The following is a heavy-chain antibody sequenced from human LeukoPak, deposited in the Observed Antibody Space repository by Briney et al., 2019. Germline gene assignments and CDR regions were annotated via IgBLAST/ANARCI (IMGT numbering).Heavy chain of an antibody. CDR2: ISVYNGNT. Sequence: EASVKVSCKASGYTFTSYGISWVRQAPGQGLEWMGWISVYNGNTKYAQNLQGRVTMTTDTSTSTAYMELRSLRSDDTAVYYCARDGYCSSTSCYANAFDIWGQGTMVTVSS. CDR3: ARDGYCSSTSCYANAFDI. CDR1: GYTFTSYG. J-gene: IGHJ3*02. D-gene: IGHD2-2*03. V-gene: IGHV1-18*01.